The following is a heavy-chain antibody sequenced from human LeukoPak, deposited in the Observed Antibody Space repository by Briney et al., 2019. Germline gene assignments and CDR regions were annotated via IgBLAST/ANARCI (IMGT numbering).Heavy chain of an antibody. CDR2: IYYSGST. V-gene: IGHV4-39*02. CDR1: GGSISSSSHY. CDR3: ARDLGEYSSPVYYYGMDV. Sequence: SETLSLTYTVSGGSISSSSHYWGWIRQPPGKGLEWIGNIYYSGSTFYNPSLKSRVTISADTSKKQFSLKLSSVTAADTAVYYCARDLGEYSSPVYYYGMDVWGQGTTVTVSS. D-gene: IGHD6-6*01. J-gene: IGHJ6*02.